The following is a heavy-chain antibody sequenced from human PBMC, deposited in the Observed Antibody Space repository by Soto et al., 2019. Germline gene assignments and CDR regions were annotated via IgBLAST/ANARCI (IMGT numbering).Heavy chain of an antibody. J-gene: IGHJ6*02. CDR3: AREDDGGATLDV. CDR1: GGSISSYYYH. Sequence: LSETLSLTCTVSGGSISSYYYHWTWIRQSPERGLEWIGYIHHSGSILYNPSLKSRVTISVDTSKNQFSLHLSSVTAADTAVYFCAREDDGGATLDVWGQGTTVTVCS. V-gene: IGHV4-30-4*08. CDR2: IHHSGSI. D-gene: IGHD1-1*01.